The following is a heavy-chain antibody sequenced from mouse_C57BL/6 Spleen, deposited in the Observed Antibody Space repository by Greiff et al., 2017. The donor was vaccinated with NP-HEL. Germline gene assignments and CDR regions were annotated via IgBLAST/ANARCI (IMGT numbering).Heavy chain of an antibody. CDR3: ARGDGQAWFAY. Sequence: QVQLQQSGPELVKPGASVKISCKASGYAFSSSWMNWVKQRPGKGLEWIGRLYPGDGDTNYNGKFKGKATLTADKSSSTAYMQLSSLTSEDSAVYFCARGDGQAWFAYWDQGTLVTVSA. CDR1: GYAFSSSW. D-gene: IGHD2-3*01. J-gene: IGHJ3*01. V-gene: IGHV1-82*01. CDR2: LYPGDGDT.